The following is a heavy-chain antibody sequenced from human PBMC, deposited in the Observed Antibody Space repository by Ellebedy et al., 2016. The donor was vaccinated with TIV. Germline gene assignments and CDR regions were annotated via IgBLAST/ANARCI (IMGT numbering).Heavy chain of an antibody. CDR1: GFSISDQA. CDR3: AKDRGARAVSGKDF. CDR2: VIMRGCA. J-gene: IGHJ4*02. D-gene: IGHD3-10*01. V-gene: IGHV3-69-1*01. Sequence: PGGSLRLSCAASGFSISDQAMAWVRQAPGTGLEWVSSVIMRGCAYYADSVKGRFTISRDTSRNILYLDLNSLRAEDTAMYYYAKDRGARAVSGKDFWGQGTLVTVSS.